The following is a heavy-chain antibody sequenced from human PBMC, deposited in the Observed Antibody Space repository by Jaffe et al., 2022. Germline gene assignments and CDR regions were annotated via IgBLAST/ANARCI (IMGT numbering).Heavy chain of an antibody. CDR3: ARDMPRPYYYDSSGYSD. J-gene: IGHJ4*02. CDR2: INPNSGGT. Sequence: QVQLVQSGAEVKKPGASVKVSCKASGYTFTGYYMHWVRQAPGQGLEWMGWINPNSGGTNYAQKFQGRVTMTRDTSISTAYMELSRLRSDDTAVYYCARDMPRPYYYDSSGYSDWGQGTLVTVSS. V-gene: IGHV1-2*02. CDR1: GYTFTGYY. D-gene: IGHD3-22*01.